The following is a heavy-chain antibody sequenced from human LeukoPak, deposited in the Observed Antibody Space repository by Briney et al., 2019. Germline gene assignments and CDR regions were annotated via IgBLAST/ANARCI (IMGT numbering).Heavy chain of an antibody. J-gene: IGHJ3*02. D-gene: IGHD3-3*01. CDR2: IKQDGSEK. Sequence: GSLRLSCAASGFTFSSYWMSWVRQAPGKGLEWVANIKQDGSEKYYVDSVKGRFTISRDNAKNSLYLQMNSLRAEDMALYYCAEEIGPYYDFWSGQDDAFDIWGQGTMATVSS. CDR3: AEEIGPYYDFWSGQDDAFDI. V-gene: IGHV3-7*03. CDR1: GFTFSSYW.